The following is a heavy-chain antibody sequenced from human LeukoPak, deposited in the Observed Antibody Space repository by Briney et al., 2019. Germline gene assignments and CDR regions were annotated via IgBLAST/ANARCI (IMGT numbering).Heavy chain of an antibody. J-gene: IGHJ1*01. CDR2: IYTSGST. V-gene: IGHV4-61*02. D-gene: IGHD3-10*01. CDR1: GGSISSGSYY. Sequence: PSQTLSLTCTVSGGSISSGSYYWSWIRQPAGKGLEWIGRIYTSGSTNYNPSLKSRVTISVDTSKNQFSLKLSSVTAADTAVYYCVTSPIFLWFGESENFLHWGQGTLVTVSS. CDR3: VTSPIFLWFGESENFLH.